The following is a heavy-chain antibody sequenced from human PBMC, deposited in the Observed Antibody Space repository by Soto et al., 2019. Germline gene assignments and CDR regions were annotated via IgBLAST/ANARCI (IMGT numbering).Heavy chain of an antibody. Sequence: SETLSLTCTVSGGSISSSSYYWGCIRQPPGKGLEWIASIDYTGNTFYNPSLTSRVTISVDTSKNQFSLKVTSVTAADTAVYYCARINKGYGTDSWGQGTLDTVSS. J-gene: IGHJ4*02. CDR3: ARINKGYGTDS. CDR1: GGSISSSSYY. D-gene: IGHD5-18*01. V-gene: IGHV4-39*01. CDR2: IDYTGNT.